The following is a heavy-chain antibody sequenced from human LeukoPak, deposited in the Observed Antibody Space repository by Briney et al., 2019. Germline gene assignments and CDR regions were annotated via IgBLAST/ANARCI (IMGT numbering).Heavy chain of an antibody. CDR2: IYYSGST. V-gene: IGHV4-59*01. CDR1: GGSISSYY. CDR3: ARESTGDYYGSGSYYNVLDY. D-gene: IGHD3-10*01. J-gene: IGHJ4*02. Sequence: PSETLSLTCTVSGGSISSYYWSWIRQPPGKGLEWIGYIYYSGSTNCNPSLKSRVTISVDTSKNQFSLKLSSVTAADTAVYYCARESTGDYYGSGSYYNVLDYWGQGTLVTVSS.